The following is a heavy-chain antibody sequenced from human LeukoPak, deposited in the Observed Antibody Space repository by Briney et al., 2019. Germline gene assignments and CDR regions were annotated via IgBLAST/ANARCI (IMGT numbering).Heavy chain of an antibody. CDR2: IHFSGST. CDR3: ARRMGALDF. D-gene: IGHD1-26*01. Sequence: SKTLHLSFNSTGGYISNIIYYWSLVRLPPRKGLEWIGSIHFSGSTYYNPSLKSRVTISADTSKNQFSLRLNFVTAADTAVYYCARRMGALDFWGQGALVTVSS. J-gene: IGHJ4*02. CDR1: GGYISNIIYY. V-gene: IGHV4-39*01.